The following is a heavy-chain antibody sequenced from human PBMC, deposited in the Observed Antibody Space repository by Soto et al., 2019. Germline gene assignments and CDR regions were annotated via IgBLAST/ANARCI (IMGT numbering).Heavy chain of an antibody. Sequence: LRLSCAASGFTFSTYAMTWVRQTPGKGLEWVSSISDSGGRTHYADSVKGRFTISRDNSKNTLYLQMNSLRVDDTAVYYCAKDFGYCSSSTCQPPYGMDVWGQGTTVTVSS. V-gene: IGHV3-23*01. J-gene: IGHJ6*02. CDR3: AKDFGYCSSSTCQPPYGMDV. D-gene: IGHD2-2*03. CDR2: ISDSGGRT. CDR1: GFTFSTYA.